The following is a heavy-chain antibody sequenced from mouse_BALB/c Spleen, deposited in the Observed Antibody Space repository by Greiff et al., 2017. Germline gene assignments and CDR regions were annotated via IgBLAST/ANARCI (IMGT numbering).Heavy chain of an antibody. CDR1: GFSFSSYG. D-gene: IGHD2-4*01. CDR3: ARDYDCDAMDY. CDR2: INSNGGST. J-gene: IGHJ4*01. V-gene: IGHV5-6-3*01. Sequence: EVHLVESGGGLVQPGGSLNLSCAASGFSFSSYGMSWVRQTPDKGLELVASINSNGGSTYYPDSVKGRFTISRNNAKNTLYLQMSSLKSEDTAMYYCARDYDCDAMDYWGQGTSVTVSA.